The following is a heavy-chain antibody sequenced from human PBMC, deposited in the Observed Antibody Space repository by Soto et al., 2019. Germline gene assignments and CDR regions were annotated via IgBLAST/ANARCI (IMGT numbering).Heavy chain of an antibody. D-gene: IGHD6-19*01. CDR3: ARDSSGWYARSMGEYYFDY. V-gene: IGHV1-69*13. CDR1: GGTFSSYA. CDR2: IIPIFGTA. J-gene: IGHJ4*02. Sequence: SVKVSCKASGGTFSSYAISWVRQAPGQGLEWMGGIIPIFGTANYAQKFQGRVTITADESTSTAYMELSSLRSEDTAVYYCARDSSGWYARSMGEYYFDYWGQGTLVTVSS.